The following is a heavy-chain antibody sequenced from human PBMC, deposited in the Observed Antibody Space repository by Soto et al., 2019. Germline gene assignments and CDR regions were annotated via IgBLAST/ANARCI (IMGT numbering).Heavy chain of an antibody. V-gene: IGHV4-31*11. D-gene: IGHD3-22*01. CDR1: GGSISSGGFS. CDR3: ARETNYDSSGYYAFDI. Sequence: SETLSLTCAVSGGSISSGGFSWSWIRQSPGKGLELIGYIYYSGSTYYNPSLKSRVTISVDTSKNQFSLKLSSVTAADTAVYYCARETNYDSSGYYAFDIWGQGTMVTVSS. J-gene: IGHJ3*02. CDR2: IYYSGST.